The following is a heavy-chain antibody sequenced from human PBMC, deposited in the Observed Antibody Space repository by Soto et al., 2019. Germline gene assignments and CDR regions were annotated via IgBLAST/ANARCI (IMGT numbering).Heavy chain of an antibody. Sequence: PGGSLRLSCVASGFTFSSYAMHWGRQAPGKGLEWVAVISYDGSNKYYADSVKGRFTISRDNSKNTLYLQMNSLRAEDTAVYYCARDRSQRIQLWLPDYWGQGTLVTVSS. CDR3: ARDRSQRIQLWLPDY. D-gene: IGHD5-18*01. CDR1: GFTFSSYA. J-gene: IGHJ4*02. V-gene: IGHV3-30-3*01. CDR2: ISYDGSNK.